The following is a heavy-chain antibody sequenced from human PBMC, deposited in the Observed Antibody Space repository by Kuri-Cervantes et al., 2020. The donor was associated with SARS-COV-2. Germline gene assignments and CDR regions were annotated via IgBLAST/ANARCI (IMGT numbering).Heavy chain of an antibody. D-gene: IGHD4-23*01. CDR2: IIPIFGTA. CDR3: AREVEGPVVCWFDP. J-gene: IGHJ5*02. CDR1: GGTFSSYA. Sequence: SVKVSCKASGGTFSSYAISWVRQAPGQGLEWMGGIIPIFGTANYAQKFQGRVTITADESTSTAYMELSSLRSDDTAVYYCAREVEGPVVCWFDPWGQGTLVTVSS. V-gene: IGHV1-69*13.